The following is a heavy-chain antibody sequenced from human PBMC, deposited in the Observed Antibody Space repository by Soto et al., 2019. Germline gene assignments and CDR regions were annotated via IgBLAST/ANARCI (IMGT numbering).Heavy chain of an antibody. D-gene: IGHD2-15*01. Sequence: PSETLSLTCTVSGGSIISYYWSLIRQPPGKGLEWIGYIYYSGSTNYNPSLKSRVTISVDTSKNQFSLKLSSVTAADTAVYYCARRYGGTFDYWGQGTLVTVSS. J-gene: IGHJ4*02. CDR3: ARRYGGTFDY. CDR2: IYYSGST. V-gene: IGHV4-59*08. CDR1: GGSIISYY.